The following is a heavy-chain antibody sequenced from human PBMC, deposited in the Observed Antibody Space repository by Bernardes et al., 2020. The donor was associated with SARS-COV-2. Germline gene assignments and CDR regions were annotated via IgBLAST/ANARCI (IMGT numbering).Heavy chain of an antibody. J-gene: IGHJ4*02. D-gene: IGHD1-26*01. CDR3: ARVYSGSYGGYFDY. V-gene: IGHV3-30-3*01. CDR2: ISFDGSNK. CDR1: GFTFSSYA. Sequence: GGSLRLSCAASGFTFSSYAMHWVRQAPGKGLEWVAVISFDGSNKYYADSVKGRFTISRDNSKNTLYLQMNSLRAEDTAVYYCARVYSGSYGGYFDYWGQGTLVTVSS.